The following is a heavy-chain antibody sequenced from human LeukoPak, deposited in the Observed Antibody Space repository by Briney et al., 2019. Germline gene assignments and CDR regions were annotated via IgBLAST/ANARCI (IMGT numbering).Heavy chain of an antibody. V-gene: IGHV4-59*11. Sequence: PSETLSLTCTVSGVSISNHYWSWIRQAPGKKLEYIGYISFSGSTNHNPSLKSRVSISLDTSKNQFSLNLKSVTAADTAVYYCARDQYHGSGTYAWFDPWGQGTLVTVSS. D-gene: IGHD3-10*01. J-gene: IGHJ5*02. CDR3: ARDQYHGSGTYAWFDP. CDR1: GVSISNHY. CDR2: ISFSGST.